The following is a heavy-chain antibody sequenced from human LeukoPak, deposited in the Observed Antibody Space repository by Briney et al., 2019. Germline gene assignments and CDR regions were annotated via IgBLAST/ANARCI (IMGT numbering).Heavy chain of an antibody. Sequence: GGSLRLSCAASGFTFSNAWMSWVRQAPGKGLEWVGRIKSKTDGGTTDYAAPVKGRFTISRDDSKNTLYLQMNSLKTEDTAVYYCTVEIEYSSSHLAYYYYYMDVWGKGTTVTVSS. CDR1: GFTFSNAW. V-gene: IGHV3-15*01. J-gene: IGHJ6*03. CDR2: IKSKTDGGTT. CDR3: TVEIEYSSSHLAYYYYYMDV. D-gene: IGHD6-6*01.